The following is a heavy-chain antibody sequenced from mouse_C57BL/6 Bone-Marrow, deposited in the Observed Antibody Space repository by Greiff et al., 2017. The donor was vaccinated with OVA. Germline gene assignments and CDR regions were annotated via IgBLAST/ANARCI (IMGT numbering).Heavy chain of an antibody. CDR2: ISSGGSYT. CDR1: GFTFSSYG. Sequence: EVQLVESGGDLVKPGGSLKLSCAASGFTFSSYGMSWVRQTPDKRLEWVATISSGGSYTYYPDSVKGRFTISRDNAKNTLYLQMSSLKSEDTAMYYCARNSNSYFDDWGQGTTLTVSS. D-gene: IGHD2-5*01. CDR3: ARNSNSYFDD. J-gene: IGHJ2*01. V-gene: IGHV5-6*01.